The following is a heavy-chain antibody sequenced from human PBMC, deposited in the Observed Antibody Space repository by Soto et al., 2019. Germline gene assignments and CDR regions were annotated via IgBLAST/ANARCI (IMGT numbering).Heavy chain of an antibody. CDR3: ARGPSLIAEAGTSWFDP. V-gene: IGHV4-4*02. J-gene: IGHJ5*02. D-gene: IGHD6-13*01. CDR1: GGSISSSNW. CDR2: IYHSGST. Sequence: SETLSLTCAVSGGSISSSNWWSWVRQPPGKGLEWIGEIYHSGSTNYNPSLKSRVTISVDKSKNQFSLKLSSVTAADTAVYYCARGPSLIAEAGTSWFDPWGQGTLVTVSS.